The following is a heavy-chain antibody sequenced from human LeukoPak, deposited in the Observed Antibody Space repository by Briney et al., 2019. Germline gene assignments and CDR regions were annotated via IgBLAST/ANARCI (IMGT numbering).Heavy chain of an antibody. Sequence: SQTLSLTCTVSGGSISSGSYYWSWIRQPAGKGLEWIGRIYTSGSTNYNPSLKSRVTISVDTSKNQFSLKLSSVTAADTAVYYCARDQRPIYYYDSSGYYYGNAFDIWGQGTMVTVSS. D-gene: IGHD3-22*01. CDR2: IYTSGST. CDR1: GGSISSGSYY. J-gene: IGHJ3*02. V-gene: IGHV4-61*02. CDR3: ARDQRPIYYYDSSGYYYGNAFDI.